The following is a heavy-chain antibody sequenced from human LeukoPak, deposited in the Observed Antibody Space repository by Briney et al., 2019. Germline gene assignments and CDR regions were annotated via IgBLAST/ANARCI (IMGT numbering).Heavy chain of an antibody. CDR2: INPNSGGT. V-gene: IGHV1-2*06. J-gene: IGHJ3*02. CDR3: ARERGIRGAYDFWSGYTIGGDAFDI. CDR1: GYTFTGYY. Sequence: EASVTVSCTASGYTFTGYYMHWVRPAPGQGLEWMGRINPNSGGTNYAQKFQGRVTMTRDTSISTAYMELSRLRSDDTAVYYCARERGIRGAYDFWSGYTIGGDAFDIWGQGTMVTVSS. D-gene: IGHD3-3*01.